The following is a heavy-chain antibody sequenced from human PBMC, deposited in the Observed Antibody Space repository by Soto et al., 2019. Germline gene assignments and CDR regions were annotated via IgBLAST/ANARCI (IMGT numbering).Heavy chain of an antibody. CDR2: IYWDDDK. Sequence: QITLKESGPTLVKPTQTLTLTCTFSGFSLSTSGVGVGWIRQPPGKALEWLALIYWDDDKRYTPSLKSRLTITRDTSKNQVVLTMTNMDPVDTGTHYCTHVEVTVSKLWGQGTLVTVSS. V-gene: IGHV2-5*02. CDR1: GFSLSTSGVG. D-gene: IGHD4-17*01. CDR3: THVEVTVSKL. J-gene: IGHJ4*02.